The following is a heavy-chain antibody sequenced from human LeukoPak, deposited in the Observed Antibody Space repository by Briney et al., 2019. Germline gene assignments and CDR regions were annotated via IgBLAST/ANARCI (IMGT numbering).Heavy chain of an antibody. CDR2: IRYDGNNK. CDR1: GFTFKNFG. CDR3: AKDWAYSGNYYYFDY. V-gene: IGHV3-30*02. D-gene: IGHD1-26*01. Sequence: GGSLRLSCAASGFTFKNFGMHWVRQAQGKGLDWVAFIRYDGNNKYYGDSVKGRFTISRDNSKNTLYLQMSSQRAEDTAVYYCAKDWAYSGNYYYFDYWGQGTLVTVSS. J-gene: IGHJ4*02.